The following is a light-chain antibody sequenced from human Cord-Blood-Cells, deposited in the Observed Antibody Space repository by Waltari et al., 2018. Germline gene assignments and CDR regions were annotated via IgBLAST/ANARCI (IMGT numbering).Light chain of an antibody. J-gene: IGKJ2*01. CDR1: QSVSSN. Sequence: EIVMTQSPATLSVSPGERATRACRASQSVSSNLAWYQQKPGQGPRLLIYCASTRASGIPARFSGSGSGTEFTLTISNLQSEDFAVYYCQQYNNWPPYTFGQGTKLEIK. V-gene: IGKV3-15*01. CDR3: QQYNNWPPYT. CDR2: CAS.